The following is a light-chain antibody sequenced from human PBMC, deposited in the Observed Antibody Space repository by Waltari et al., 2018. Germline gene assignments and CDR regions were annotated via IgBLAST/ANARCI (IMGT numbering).Light chain of an antibody. Sequence: RASQSSSSYLNWFQQKPGKAPKLLIYAASRLQSGVPSRFSGSGSGTDFTLTISSLQPEDFATYYCQQSYSTPCTFGPGTKVDIK. CDR3: QQSYSTPCT. J-gene: IGKJ3*01. CDR1: QSSSSY. CDR2: AAS. V-gene: IGKV1-39*01.